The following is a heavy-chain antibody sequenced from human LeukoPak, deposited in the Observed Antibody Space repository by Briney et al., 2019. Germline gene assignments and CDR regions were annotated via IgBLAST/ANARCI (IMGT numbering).Heavy chain of an antibody. CDR1: GGTFSSYA. D-gene: IGHD3-10*01. CDR3: ARGRGVIINTDEYYYYGMDV. Sequence: SVKVSCKASGGTFSSYAISWVRQAPGQGLEWMGRIIPILGIANYAQKFQGRVTITADKSTSTAYMELSSLRSEDTAVYYCARGRGVIINTDEYYYYGMDVWGQGTTVTVSS. J-gene: IGHJ6*02. V-gene: IGHV1-69*04. CDR2: IIPILGIA.